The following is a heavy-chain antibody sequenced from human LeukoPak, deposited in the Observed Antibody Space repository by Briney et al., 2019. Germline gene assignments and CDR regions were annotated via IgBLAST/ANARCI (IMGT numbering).Heavy chain of an antibody. CDR3: ARDTRGPYSYGFDY. CDR2: IHYSGST. D-gene: IGHD5-18*01. Sequence: PSETLSLTCTVSGGSISSYYWSWIRQPPGKGLEWIGYIHYSGSTNYNPSLKSRVTISVDTSKNQFSLKLSSVTAADTAVYYCARDTRGPYSYGFDYWGQGTLVTVSS. J-gene: IGHJ4*02. V-gene: IGHV4-59*12. CDR1: GGSISSYY.